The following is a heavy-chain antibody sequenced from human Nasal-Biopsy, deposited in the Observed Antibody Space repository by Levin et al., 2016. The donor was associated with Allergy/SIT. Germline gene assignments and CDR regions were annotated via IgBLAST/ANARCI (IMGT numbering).Heavy chain of an antibody. J-gene: IGHJ4*02. CDR2: IDPSDSYT. V-gene: IGHV5-10-1*01. CDR1: GYSFTSYW. CDR3: ATPGVHGGNSGQFDY. D-gene: IGHD4-23*01. Sequence: KVSCKGSGYSFTSYWISWVRQMPGKGLEWMGRIDPSDSYTNYSPSFQGHVTISADKSISTAYLQWSSLKASDTAMYYCATPGVHGGNSGQFDYWGQGTLVTVSS.